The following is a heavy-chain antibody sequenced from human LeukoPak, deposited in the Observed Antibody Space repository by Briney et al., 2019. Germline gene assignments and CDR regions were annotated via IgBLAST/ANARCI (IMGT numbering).Heavy chain of an antibody. J-gene: IGHJ3*02. CDR3: ACIAAAPIPFDI. Sequence: ASVKVSCKASGFTFTSSAMQWVRQARGQRLEWIGWIVVGSGNTNCAQKFQERVTITRDMSTSTAYMELSSLRSEDTAVYYCACIAAAPIPFDIWGQGTMVTVSS. CDR1: GFTFTSSA. D-gene: IGHD6-13*01. CDR2: IVVGSGNT. V-gene: IGHV1-58*02.